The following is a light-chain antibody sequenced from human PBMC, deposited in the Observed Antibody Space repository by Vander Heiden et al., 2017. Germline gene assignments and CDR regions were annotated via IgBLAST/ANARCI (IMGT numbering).Light chain of an antibody. CDR3: LQSDTTPET. CDR2: TAS. J-gene: IGKJ1*01. Sequence: DIQMTQSPSSLSASVGDRVTITCRTSQNIDTFLNWYQQKPGKAPNLLIYTASNLQSGVPSRFTGTGSGTDFTLTISNLQPEDFATYYCLQSDTTPETFGRGTKVEIK. V-gene: IGKV1-39*01. CDR1: QNIDTF.